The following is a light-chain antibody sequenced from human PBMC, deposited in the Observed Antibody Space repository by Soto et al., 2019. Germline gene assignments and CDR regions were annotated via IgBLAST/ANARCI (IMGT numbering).Light chain of an antibody. CDR1: SSNGGRYKY. CDR3: SSYTSRIPVV. Sequence: QTVRSEPATGSGYPAEAITLSCAGTSSNGGRYKYVSCYHQHPGKAPNLMIYEVTNRPSGVSNRFSGSKSGNTASLTISGLQAEEEADYYCSSYTSRIPVVFGAGTKVTV. CDR2: EVT. V-gene: IGLV2-14*01. J-gene: IGLJ1*01.